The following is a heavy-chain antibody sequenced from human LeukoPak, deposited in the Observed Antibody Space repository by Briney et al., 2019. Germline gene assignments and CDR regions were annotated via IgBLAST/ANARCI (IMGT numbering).Heavy chain of an antibody. CDR2: IVVGSGNT. D-gene: IGHD3-3*01. Sequence: SVKVSCKASGFTFTSSTVQWVRQARGQRLEWIGWIVVGSGNTNYAQKFQERVTITRDMSTSTAYMELSSLRSEDTAVYYCAASSKGDFWSGYKLDYWGQGTLVTVSS. CDR3: AASSKGDFWSGYKLDY. V-gene: IGHV1-58*01. CDR1: GFTFTSST. J-gene: IGHJ4*02.